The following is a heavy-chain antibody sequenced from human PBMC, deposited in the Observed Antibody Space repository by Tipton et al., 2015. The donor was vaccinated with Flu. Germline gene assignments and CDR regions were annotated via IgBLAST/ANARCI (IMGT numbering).Heavy chain of an antibody. CDR1: GDSINSVGHH. CDR2: IFYSGST. J-gene: IGHJ4*02. V-gene: IGHV4-31*11. Sequence: TLSLTCAVSGDSINSVGHHWSWIRQLPGKGLEWVGHIFYSGSTDYNPSLKSRLTMSLDSSENQLSLKLTSVTAADTAVYYCAREGGNFGSANYLTFDYWGQGILVTVSS. CDR3: AREGGNFGSANYLTFDY. D-gene: IGHD3-10*01.